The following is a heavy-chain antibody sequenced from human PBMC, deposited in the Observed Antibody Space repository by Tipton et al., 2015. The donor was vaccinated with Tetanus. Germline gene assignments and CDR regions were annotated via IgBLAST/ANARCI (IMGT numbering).Heavy chain of an antibody. CDR1: GYTFTSHY. J-gene: IGHJ3*01. Sequence: QVVQSGPEVKKPGASVNVSCKASGYTFTSHYVHWVRQAPGQGLEWMVMINPSGGFTRPAQTLQGRVKMHRDRSTSHVYMEWMPSIHPRRAYTTTAQTRRGRMKMTRHTSTSSVYLELSSLTPGDTADVYCAWESGNRTHAFDRWGQGTLVSVSA. D-gene: IGHD1-7*01. CDR2: INPSGGFT. V-gene: IGHV1-46*01. CDR3: AQTRRGRMKMTRHTSTSSVYLELSSLTPGDTADVYCAWESGNRTHAFDR.